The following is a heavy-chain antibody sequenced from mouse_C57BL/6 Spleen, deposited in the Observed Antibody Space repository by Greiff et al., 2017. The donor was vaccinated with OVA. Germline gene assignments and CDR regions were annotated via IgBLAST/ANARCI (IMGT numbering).Heavy chain of an antibody. CDR3: ARLTGTGAWFAY. J-gene: IGHJ3*01. V-gene: IGHV1-69*01. D-gene: IGHD4-1*01. CDR2: IDPSDSYT. CDR1: GYTFTSYW. Sequence: VKLQQPGAELVMPGASVKLSCKASGYTFTSYWMHWVKQRPGQGLEWIGEIDPSDSYTNYNQKFKGKSTLTVDKSSSTAYMQLSSLTSEDSAVYYCARLTGTGAWFAYWGQGTLVTVSA.